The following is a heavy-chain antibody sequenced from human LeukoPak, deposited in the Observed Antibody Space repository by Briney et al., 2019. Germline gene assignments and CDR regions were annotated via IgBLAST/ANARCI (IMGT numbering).Heavy chain of an antibody. D-gene: IGHD4-23*01. V-gene: IGHV4-59*01. CDR3: ARISPVVVTPRRVWFDP. Sequence: SETLSLTCTVSGGSISSYYWSWIRQPPGKGLEWVGYIYYSGSTNYNPSLKSRVTISVDTSKNQFSPKLSSVTAADTAVYYCARISPVVVTPRRVWFDPWGQGTLVTVSS. CDR1: GGSISSYY. J-gene: IGHJ5*02. CDR2: IYYSGST.